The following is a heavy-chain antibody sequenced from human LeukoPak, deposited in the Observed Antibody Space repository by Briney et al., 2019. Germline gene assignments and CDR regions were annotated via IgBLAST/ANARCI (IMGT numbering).Heavy chain of an antibody. CDR2: IGTSGSSI. V-gene: IGHV3-11*04. Sequence: PGGSLRLSCAASGFTFSDYYMSWIRQAPGKGLEWVSYIGTSGSSIYYADSVKGRFTISRDNAKKSFYLQMNSLRAEDTAVYYCARDPTWIQLWLPDYWGQGTLVTVSS. CDR1: GFTFSDYY. D-gene: IGHD5-18*01. CDR3: ARDPTWIQLWLPDY. J-gene: IGHJ4*02.